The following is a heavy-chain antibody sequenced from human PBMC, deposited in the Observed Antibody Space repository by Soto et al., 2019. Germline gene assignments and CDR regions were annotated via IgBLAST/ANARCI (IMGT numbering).Heavy chain of an antibody. CDR2: IADDGRNK. CDR1: GFTFSTYG. CDR3: AKGLYSSSWYVDH. V-gene: IGHV3-30*18. D-gene: IGHD6-13*01. Sequence: GGSLRLSCAASGFTFSTYGMHWVRQAPGKGLEWVAVIADDGRNKYYADSVKGRFTISRDNSQNIMYLQMNGLGAEDTAVYYCAKGLYSSSWYVDHWGQGTLVTVSS. J-gene: IGHJ4*02.